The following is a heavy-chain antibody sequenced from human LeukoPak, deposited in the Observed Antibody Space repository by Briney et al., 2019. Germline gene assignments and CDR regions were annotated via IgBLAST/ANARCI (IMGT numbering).Heavy chain of an antibody. V-gene: IGHV3-23*01. Sequence: GGSLRLSCAASGFTFSSYAMSWVRQAPGKGLEWVSALSGSGGTTYYADSVKGRFTISRDNSKNTLYLQMNSLRAEDTAVYYCALQRGYYGDYVYFDYWGQGTLVTVSS. CDR2: LSGSGGTT. J-gene: IGHJ4*02. D-gene: IGHD4-17*01. CDR3: ALQRGYYGDYVYFDY. CDR1: GFTFSSYA.